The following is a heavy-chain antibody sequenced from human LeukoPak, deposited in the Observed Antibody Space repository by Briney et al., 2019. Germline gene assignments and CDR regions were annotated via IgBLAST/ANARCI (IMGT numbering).Heavy chain of an antibody. J-gene: IGHJ4*02. CDR1: GYSFTSYW. D-gene: IGHD2-2*01. CDR2: IYPGDSDT. CDR3: ARIFAVVPADLDY. V-gene: IGHV5-51*01. Sequence: GESLKISCKGSGYSFTSYWIGWVRQMPGKGLDWMGIIYPGDSDTRYSPSFQGQVTISADKSISTAYLQWSSLRASDTAMYYCARIFAVVPADLDYWGQGTLVTVSS.